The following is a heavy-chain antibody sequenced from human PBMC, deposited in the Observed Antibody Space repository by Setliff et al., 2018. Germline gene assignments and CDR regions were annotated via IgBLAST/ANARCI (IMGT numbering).Heavy chain of an antibody. CDR1: GFTVSGNN. V-gene: IGHV3-53*01. Sequence: PGGSLRLSCVGSGFTVSGNNMNWVRQAPGKGLEWVSAVYTGGRTDSAVSVKGRFTISRDGSKNTLYLQMNNLRVEDTAIYYCTRAYSGSHDYWGQGTLVTVSS. CDR3: TRAYSGSHDY. CDR2: VYTGGRT. J-gene: IGHJ4*02. D-gene: IGHD1-26*01.